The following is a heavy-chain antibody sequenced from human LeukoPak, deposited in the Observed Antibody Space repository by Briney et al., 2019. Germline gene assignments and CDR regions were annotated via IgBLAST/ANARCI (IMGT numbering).Heavy chain of an antibody. CDR1: GFTVSSNY. Sequence: GGSLRLSCAASGFTVSSNYMSWVRQAPGKGLEWVSVIYSGGSTYYADSVKGGFTISRDNSKNTLYLQMNSLRAEDTAVYYCARVWLAGFAFDIWGQGTMVTVSS. CDR2: IYSGGST. CDR3: ARVWLAGFAFDI. D-gene: IGHD5-24*01. J-gene: IGHJ3*02. V-gene: IGHV3-66*01.